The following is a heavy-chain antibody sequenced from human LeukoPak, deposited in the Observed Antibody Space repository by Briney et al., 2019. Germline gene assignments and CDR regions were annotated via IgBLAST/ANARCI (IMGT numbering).Heavy chain of an antibody. CDR3: ARPDYGDYLFDY. CDR1: GFTFSSHA. V-gene: IGHV3-23*01. D-gene: IGHD4-17*01. Sequence: GESLTLSCAASGFTFSSHAMTWVRQAPGKELEWVSTIGGAAGSTNFADSVRGRFTISRDNSNNTLFLHMTNLRAEDTAVYYCARPDYGDYLFDYWGQGTLVTVSS. J-gene: IGHJ4*02. CDR2: IGGAAGST.